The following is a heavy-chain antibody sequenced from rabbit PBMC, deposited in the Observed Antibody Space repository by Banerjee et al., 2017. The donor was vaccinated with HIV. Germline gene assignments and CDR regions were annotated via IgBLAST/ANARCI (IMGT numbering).Heavy chain of an antibody. CDR1: GFSFSNKYV. J-gene: IGHJ4*01. Sequence: ASGFSFSNKYVMCWVRQAPGKGLEWIACIYNSDGSTYYASWVNGRFTISRSTSLNTVTLQMTSLTAADTATYFCARDLAGVIGWNFNLWGQGTLVTVS. D-gene: IGHD4-1*01. CDR3: ARDLAGVIGWNFNL. V-gene: IGHV1S47*01. CDR2: IYNSDGST.